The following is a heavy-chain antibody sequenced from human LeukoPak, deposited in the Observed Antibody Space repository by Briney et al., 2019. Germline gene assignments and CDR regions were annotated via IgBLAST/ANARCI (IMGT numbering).Heavy chain of an antibody. J-gene: IGHJ4*02. Sequence: SETLSLTRTVSGGSISGSYWSWIRQPPGKGLEWIGYIYHSGSTNYNPSLKSRVTISLDTSKNQFSLKVTSVTAADTAVYYCARDGQRSHFDYWGQGTLVTVSS. D-gene: IGHD1-26*01. CDR3: ARDGQRSHFDY. CDR1: GGSISGSY. CDR2: IYHSGST. V-gene: IGHV4-59*01.